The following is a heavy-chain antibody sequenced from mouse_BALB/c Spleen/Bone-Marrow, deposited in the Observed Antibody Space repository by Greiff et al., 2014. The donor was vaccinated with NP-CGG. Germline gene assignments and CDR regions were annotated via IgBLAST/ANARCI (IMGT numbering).Heavy chain of an antibody. J-gene: IGHJ3*01. CDR3: ARHNYDETWFAY. D-gene: IGHD2-4*01. CDR1: GFTFSDYY. V-gene: IGHV5-12*02. Sequence: EVMLVESGGGLVQPGGSLKLSCATSGFTFSDYYMYWVRQTPEKRLEWVAYISNGGGSTYYPDTVKGRFTISRDNAKNTLYLQMSRLKSDDTAMYYCARHNYDETWFAYWGQGTLVTVSA. CDR2: ISNGGGST.